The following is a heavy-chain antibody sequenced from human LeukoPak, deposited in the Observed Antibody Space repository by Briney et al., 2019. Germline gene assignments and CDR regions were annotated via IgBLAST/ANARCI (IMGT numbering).Heavy chain of an antibody. V-gene: IGHV4-4*02. CDR1: GGSISSSNW. D-gene: IGHD3-9*01. Sequence: SETLSLTCAVSGGSISSSNWWSWVRQPPGKGLEWIGEINHSGSTNYNPSLKSRVTISVDTSKNQFSLKLSSVTAADTAVYYCARTILTGYLHVDYWGQGTLVTVSS. CDR2: INHSGST. CDR3: ARTILTGYLHVDY. J-gene: IGHJ4*02.